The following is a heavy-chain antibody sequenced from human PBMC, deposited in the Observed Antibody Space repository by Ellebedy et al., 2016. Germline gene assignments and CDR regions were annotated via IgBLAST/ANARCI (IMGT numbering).Heavy chain of an antibody. CDR2: MNPNSGNT. CDR3: ARTPRGDSIDY. Sequence: ASVQVSCXASGYIFTSYDINWVRQASGQGLEWMGWMNPNSGNTGYAQKFQGRVTMTRDTSINTAYTELSSLRSEDTAMYYCARTPRGDSIDYWGQGILVTVSS. V-gene: IGHV1-8*01. CDR1: GYIFTSYD. D-gene: IGHD6-13*01. J-gene: IGHJ4*02.